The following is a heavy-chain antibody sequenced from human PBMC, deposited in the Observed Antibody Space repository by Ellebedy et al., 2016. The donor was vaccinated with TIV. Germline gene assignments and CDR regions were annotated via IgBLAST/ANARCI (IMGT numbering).Heavy chain of an antibody. D-gene: IGHD6-25*01. CDR2: INPNSGGT. V-gene: IGHV1-2*02. Sequence: ASVKVSCKASGHTFRGYYIHWVRQAPGQGLEWMGWINPNSGGTNHAQKFQGRLTLTTETSINTAYMELHRLTSDDTAMYYCARDEVVGASRGYQFYGMDVWGQGTTVTVSS. CDR1: GHTFRGYY. J-gene: IGHJ6*02. CDR3: ARDEVVGASRGYQFYGMDV.